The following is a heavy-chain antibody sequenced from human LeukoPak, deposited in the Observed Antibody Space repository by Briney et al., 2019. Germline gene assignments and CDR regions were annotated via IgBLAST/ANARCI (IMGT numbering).Heavy chain of an antibody. Sequence: KASETLSLTCAVYGGSFSGYYWSWIRQPPGKGLEWIGEINHSGSTNYNPSLKSRVTISVDTSKNQFSLKLSSVTAADTAVYYCAREVYYDSSGYYVQRAFDIWGQGTMVTVSS. CDR1: GGSFSGYY. CDR2: INHSGST. D-gene: IGHD3-22*01. CDR3: AREVYYDSSGYYVQRAFDI. J-gene: IGHJ3*02. V-gene: IGHV4-34*01.